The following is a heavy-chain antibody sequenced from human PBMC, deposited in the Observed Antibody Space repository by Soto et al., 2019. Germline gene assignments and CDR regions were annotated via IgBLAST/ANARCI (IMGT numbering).Heavy chain of an antibody. CDR1: GYTITSNG. CDR3: ARDWSSGWSKNPMEYFQH. J-gene: IGHJ1*01. D-gene: IGHD6-19*01. V-gene: IGHV1-18*01. Sequence: SVKVSSKASGYTITSNGMSWVRQAPGQGLEWMGWISAYNGNTNYAQKLQGRVTMTTDTSTSTAYMELRSLRSDDTAVYYCARDWSSGWSKNPMEYFQHWGQGTLVTVSS. CDR2: ISAYNGNT.